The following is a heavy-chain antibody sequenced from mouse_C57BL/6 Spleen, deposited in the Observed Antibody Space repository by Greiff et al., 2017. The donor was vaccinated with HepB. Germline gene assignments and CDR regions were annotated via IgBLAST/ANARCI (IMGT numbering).Heavy chain of an antibody. V-gene: IGHV1-9*01. J-gene: IGHJ2*01. Sequence: VQLQQSGAELMKPGASVKLSCKATGYTFTGYWIEWVKQRPGHGLEWIGEILPGSGSTNYNEKFKGKATFTADTSANTAYMQLSSLTTEDSAIYYCAIGRSTVVATGFAYWGQGTTLTVSS. CDR3: AIGRSTVVATGFAY. D-gene: IGHD1-1*01. CDR2: ILPGSGST. CDR1: GYTFTGYW.